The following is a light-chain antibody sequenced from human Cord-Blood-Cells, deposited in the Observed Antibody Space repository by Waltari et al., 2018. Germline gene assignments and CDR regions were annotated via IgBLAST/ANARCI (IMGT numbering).Light chain of an antibody. CDR1: QSISSY. J-gene: IGKJ4*01. CDR2: AAS. Sequence: DIQMTQSPSSLSASVGDRVTITCRASQSISSYLNWYQQKPGKAPKLLIYAASSLQSGVPSRFSGSGSGTDFTLTISSLQPEDSATYCCQQSYSTPRPFGGGTKVELK. V-gene: IGKV1-39*01. CDR3: QQSYSTPRP.